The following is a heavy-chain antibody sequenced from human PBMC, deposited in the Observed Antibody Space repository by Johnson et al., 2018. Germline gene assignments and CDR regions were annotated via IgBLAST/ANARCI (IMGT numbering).Heavy chain of an antibody. V-gene: IGHV3-48*01. CDR3: ARSVRDYGDNSFMRDYYMDV. J-gene: IGHJ6*03. D-gene: IGHD4-23*01. CDR2: ISISNTNI. CDR1: GFTFSSYN. Sequence: GGDLVQPGGSMRLSCAASGFTFSSYNMNWVRQAPGKGLEWLSYISISNTNIYYADSGKGRFTISRDNAKNSLYLQMSSLRAEDTAVYYCARSVRDYGDNSFMRDYYMDVWG.